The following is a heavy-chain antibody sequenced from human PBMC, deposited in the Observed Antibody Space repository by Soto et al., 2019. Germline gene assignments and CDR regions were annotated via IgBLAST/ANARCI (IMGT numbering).Heavy chain of an antibody. J-gene: IGHJ6*02. D-gene: IGHD6-19*01. CDR1: GFTFSSYE. Sequence: HPGGFGRLSCAASGFTFSSYEMNWVRQAPGKGLEWGSYISSSGSTIYYADFVKGRFTISRDNAKNSLYLQMNSLRAEDTAVYYCGRGKGHSGWLPELDYYYGMDVWGQGTTVTDS. CDR2: ISSSGSTI. V-gene: IGHV3-48*03. CDR3: GRGKGHSGWLPELDYYYGMDV.